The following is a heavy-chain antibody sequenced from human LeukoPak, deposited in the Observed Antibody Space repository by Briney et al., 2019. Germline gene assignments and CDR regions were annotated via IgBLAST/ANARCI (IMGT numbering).Heavy chain of an antibody. Sequence: GASVKVSCKASGYTFTSYYMHWVRQAPGQGLEWMGIINPSGGSTSYAQKFQGRVTMTRDTSTSTVYMELSSLRSEDTAVYYCARAKYYYGSGSYAYFDYWGQGTLVTVSS. CDR2: INPSGGST. CDR1: GYTFTSYY. CDR3: ARAKYYYGSGSYAYFDY. J-gene: IGHJ4*02. V-gene: IGHV1-46*01. D-gene: IGHD3-10*01.